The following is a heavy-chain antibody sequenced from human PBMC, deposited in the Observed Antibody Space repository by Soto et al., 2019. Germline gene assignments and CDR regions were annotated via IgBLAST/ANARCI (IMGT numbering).Heavy chain of an antibody. CDR3: AKDRRGYRPGYFDY. V-gene: IGHV3-30*18. J-gene: IGHJ4*02. CDR2: ISYDGSNK. CDR1: GFTFSSYG. Sequence: PGGSLRLSCAASGFTFSSYGMHWVRQAPGKGLEWVAVISYDGSNKYYADSVKGRFTISRDNSKNTLYLQMNSLRAEDTAVYYCAKDRRGYRPGYFDYWGQGTLVTVSS. D-gene: IGHD5-18*01.